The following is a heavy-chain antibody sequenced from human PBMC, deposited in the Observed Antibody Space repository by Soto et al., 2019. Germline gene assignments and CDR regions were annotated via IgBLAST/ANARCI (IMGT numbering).Heavy chain of an antibody. D-gene: IGHD7-27*01. Sequence: QVHLQESGPGLVQPSGTLSLTCAVSSASVSSAIWWTWVRQPPGKGLEWIGEVYHSGSTKFNPSLKSRLTMSVDKSKNQFSLNLNSVTAADTAVYFCAGQTIMAPGEYLGQGTLVTVSS. J-gene: IGHJ4*02. CDR1: SASVSSAIW. CDR2: VYHSGST. V-gene: IGHV4-4*02. CDR3: AGQTIMAPGEY.